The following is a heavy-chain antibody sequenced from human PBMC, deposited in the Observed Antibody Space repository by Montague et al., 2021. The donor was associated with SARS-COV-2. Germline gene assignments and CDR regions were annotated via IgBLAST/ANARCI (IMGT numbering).Heavy chain of an antibody. D-gene: IGHD3-10*01. CDR1: GGSFSGYY. J-gene: IGHJ4*02. CDR3: ARRGSSVWGVTVSAELDY. CDR2: INQSGRT. V-gene: IGHV4-34*01. Sequence: SETLSLTCAVYGGSFSGYYWSWIRQTPEKGLEWIGEINQSGRTNNNPSLKSRVIISVDTSKNQSSLKLSSVTAAETAVYYCARRGSSVWGVTVSAELDYWGQGILVIVSS.